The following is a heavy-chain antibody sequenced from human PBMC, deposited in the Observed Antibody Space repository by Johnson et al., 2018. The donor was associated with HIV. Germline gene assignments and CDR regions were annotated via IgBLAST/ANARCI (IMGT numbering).Heavy chain of an antibody. D-gene: IGHD3-22*01. CDR2: ISSSGSII. CDR1: GFSFSDYY. Sequence: QVQLVESGGGLVKPGGSLRLSCAASGFSFSDYYMSWIRQAPGKGLESVSYISSSGSIISYADSVKGRFTISRDNANKSLYLQMYSLRAEDTAVYYCAGDVRGYSDISGYPYLDPFDMWGQGAMVTVSS. J-gene: IGHJ3*02. CDR3: AGDVRGYSDISGYPYLDPFDM. V-gene: IGHV3-11*04.